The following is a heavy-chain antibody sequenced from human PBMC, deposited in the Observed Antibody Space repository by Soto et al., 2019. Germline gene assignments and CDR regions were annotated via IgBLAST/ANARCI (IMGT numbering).Heavy chain of an antibody. CDR3: AKRLVTKYYFDY. CDR1: GFSFSSHA. J-gene: IGHJ4*02. D-gene: IGHD2-21*01. CDR2: ISITGGTT. Sequence: GGSLRLSCVVSGFSFSSHAMTWVRQAPGKGLEWVSSISITGGTTYYADSVKGRFTVSRVNSKNTLYLQMNSLRAEDTAVYYCAKRLVTKYYFDYWGQGTLVTVSS. V-gene: IGHV3-23*01.